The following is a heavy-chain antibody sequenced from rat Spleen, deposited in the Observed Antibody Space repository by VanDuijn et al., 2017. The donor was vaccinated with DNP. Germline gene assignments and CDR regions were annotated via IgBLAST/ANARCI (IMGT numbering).Heavy chain of an antibody. V-gene: IGHV5-58*01. J-gene: IGHJ3*01. D-gene: IGHD1-10*01. CDR3: TTGGNNPFPY. CDR1: GFTFNTYW. Sequence: EVHLVETGGGLVQPGRSLKLSCVASGFTFNTYWMFWVRQAPGKGLEWITSINPDGAGTYYPESVKGRFTISRDNAENTVYLQMDSLRSEDTATYYCTTGGNNPFPYWGQGTLVTVSS. CDR2: INPDGAGT.